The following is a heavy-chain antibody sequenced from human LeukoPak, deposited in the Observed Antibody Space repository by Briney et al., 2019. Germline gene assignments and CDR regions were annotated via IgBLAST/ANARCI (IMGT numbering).Heavy chain of an antibody. V-gene: IGHV1-69*04. CDR1: GGTFSSYA. D-gene: IGHD3-10*01. J-gene: IGHJ4*02. Sequence: SVKASCKASGGTFSSYAISWVRQAPGQGLEGMGRIIPILGIANYAQKFQGRVTITADKSTSTAYMELGSLRSEDTAVYYCARDSMVRGVIILLDYWGQGTLVTVSS. CDR3: ARDSMVRGVIILLDY. CDR2: IIPILGIA.